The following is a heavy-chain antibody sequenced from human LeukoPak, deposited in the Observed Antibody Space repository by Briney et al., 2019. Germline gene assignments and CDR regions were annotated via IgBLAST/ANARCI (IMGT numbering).Heavy chain of an antibody. J-gene: IGHJ4*02. CDR3: VF. CDR2: INQGGSVK. Sequence: GGSLRLSCAASGFAFSTYWMDWVRQAPGKGLEWVGNINQGGSVKHYVDSVRGRFTISRDNARNSVYLQMSALRVEDTAVYYCVFWGQGSLVTASS. V-gene: IGHV3-7*01. CDR1: GFAFSTYW.